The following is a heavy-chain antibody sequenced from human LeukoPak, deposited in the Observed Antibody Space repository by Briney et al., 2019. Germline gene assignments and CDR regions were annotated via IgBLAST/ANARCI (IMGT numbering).Heavy chain of an antibody. V-gene: IGHV3-30*02. Sequence: PGGSLRLSCAASGFTFSSYGMHWVRQAPGKGLEWVAFIRYDGSNKYYADSVKGRFTISRDNSKNTQYLQMNSLRAEDTAVYYCAKDKWIDGSLDYWGQGTLVTVSS. J-gene: IGHJ4*02. CDR3: AKDKWIDGSLDY. CDR1: GFTFSSYG. CDR2: IRYDGSNK. D-gene: IGHD1-26*01.